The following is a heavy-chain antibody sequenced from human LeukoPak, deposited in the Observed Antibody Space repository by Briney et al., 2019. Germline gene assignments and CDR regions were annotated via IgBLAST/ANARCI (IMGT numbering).Heavy chain of an antibody. Sequence: SETLSLTCAVYGGSFSGYYWSWIRQPPGKGLEWIGEINHSGSTNYSPSLKSRVTISVDTSKNQFSLKLSSVTAADTAVYYCARGGITMVRGVISVHEDYWGQGTLVTVSS. CDR1: GGSFSGYY. J-gene: IGHJ4*02. CDR3: ARGGITMVRGVISVHEDY. CDR2: INHSGST. V-gene: IGHV4-34*01. D-gene: IGHD3-10*01.